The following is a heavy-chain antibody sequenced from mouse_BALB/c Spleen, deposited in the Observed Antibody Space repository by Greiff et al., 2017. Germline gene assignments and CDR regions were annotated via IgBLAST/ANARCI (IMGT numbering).Heavy chain of an antibody. Sequence: LQQPGSELVRPGASVKLSCKASGYTFTSYWMHWVKQRPGQGLEWIGNIYPGSGSTNYDEKFKSKATLTVDTSSSTAYMQLSSLTSEDSAVYYCTRSDYGYDAWFAYWGQGTLVTVSA. CDR3: TRSDYGYDAWFAY. J-gene: IGHJ3*01. D-gene: IGHD2-2*01. CDR2: IYPGSGST. CDR1: GYTFTSYW. V-gene: IGHV1S22*01.